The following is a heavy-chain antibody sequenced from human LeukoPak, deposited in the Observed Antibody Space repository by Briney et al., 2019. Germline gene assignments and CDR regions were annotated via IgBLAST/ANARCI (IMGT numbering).Heavy chain of an antibody. CDR2: IYHTGST. J-gene: IGHJ6*02. V-gene: IGHV4-30-2*01. Sequence: PSETLSLTCDVSGGSISSGLYSWSWIRQPLGKGLEWIVYIYHTGSTYYNPSLKSRVTISVDTSKNQFSLKLSSVTAADTAVYYCARPGITGTRANYYYYGMDVWGQGTTVTVSS. CDR1: GGSISSGLYS. CDR3: ARPGITGTRANYYYYGMDV. D-gene: IGHD1-7*01.